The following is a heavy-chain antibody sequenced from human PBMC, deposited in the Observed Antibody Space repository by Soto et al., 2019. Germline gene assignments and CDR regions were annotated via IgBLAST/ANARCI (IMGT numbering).Heavy chain of an antibody. V-gene: IGHV3-23*01. D-gene: IGHD6-13*01. CDR2: ISGSGGST. CDR3: AKTIHSSSWYGFIN. Sequence: GGSLRLSCVASGFTFSSYAMSWVRQAPGKGLEWVSAISGSGGSTYYADSVKGRFTISRDNSKNTLYLQMNSLGAEDTAVYYCAKTIHSSSWYGFINWGQGTLVTVSS. J-gene: IGHJ4*02. CDR1: GFTFSSYA.